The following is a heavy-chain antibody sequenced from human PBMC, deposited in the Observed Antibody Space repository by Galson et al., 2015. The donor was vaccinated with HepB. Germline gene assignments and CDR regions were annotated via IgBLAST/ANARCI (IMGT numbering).Heavy chain of an antibody. V-gene: IGHV3-30*04. D-gene: IGHD6-19*01. Sequence: SLRLSCADSGFTFSSYTMHWVRQAPGKGLEWVAVMSYDGSNKYYADSVKGRFTISRDNSKNTLYLQMNNLRSEDTAVYYCARDGGRYSTAWYPAFWGQGTLVTVSS. J-gene: IGHJ4*02. CDR2: MSYDGSNK. CDR1: GFTFSSYT. CDR3: ARDGGRYSTAWYPAF.